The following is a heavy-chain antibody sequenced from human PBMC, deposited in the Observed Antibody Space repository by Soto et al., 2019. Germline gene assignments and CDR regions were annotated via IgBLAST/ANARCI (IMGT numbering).Heavy chain of an antibody. J-gene: IGHJ3*02. V-gene: IGHV3-48*01. CDR2: ISSSSSTI. D-gene: IGHD3-10*01. CDR1: GFTFSSYS. CDR3: ARDGMVRGVMAFDI. Sequence: GGSLRLSCAASGFTFSSYSMNWVRQAPGKGLEWVSYISSSSSTIYYADSVKGRFTISRANAKNSLYLQMNSLRAEDTAVYYCARDGMVRGVMAFDIWGQGTMVTVSS.